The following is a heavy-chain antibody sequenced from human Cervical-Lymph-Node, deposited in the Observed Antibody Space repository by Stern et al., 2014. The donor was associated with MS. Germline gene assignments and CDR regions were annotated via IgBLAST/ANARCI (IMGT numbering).Heavy chain of an antibody. D-gene: IGHD4-23*01. CDR3: AREGGNTAEYFQH. CDR1: GFTFSSSG. V-gene: IGHV3-33*01. J-gene: IGHJ1*01. CDR2: IYYDGSKR. Sequence: MQLXXSGGGVVQPGRSLRLSCAASGFTFSSSGMHWVRQAPGKGLXXXAIIYYDGSKRYYADSVKGRFTISRDNSKNTLYLQMNSLRVEDTAVYYCAREGGNTAEYFQHWGQGTLVTVSS.